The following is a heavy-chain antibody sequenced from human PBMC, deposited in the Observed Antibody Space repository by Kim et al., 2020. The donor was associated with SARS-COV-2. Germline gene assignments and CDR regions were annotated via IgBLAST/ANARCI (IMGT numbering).Heavy chain of an antibody. D-gene: IGHD1-26*01. CDR2: ISSSSSYI. J-gene: IGHJ4*02. CDR3: ARVVGATRGFDY. Sequence: GGSLRLSCAASGFTFSSYSMNWVRQAPGKGLEWVSSISSSSSYIYYADSVKGRFTISRDNAKNSLYLQMNSLRAEDTAVYYCARVVGATRGFDYWGQGTLVTVSS. V-gene: IGHV3-21*01. CDR1: GFTFSSYS.